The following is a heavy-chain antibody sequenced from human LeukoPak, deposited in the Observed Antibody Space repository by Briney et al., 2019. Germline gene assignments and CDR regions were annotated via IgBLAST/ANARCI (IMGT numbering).Heavy chain of an antibody. CDR2: ISYDGSNK. V-gene: IGHV3-30*18. CDR1: GFTFSSYG. J-gene: IGHJ6*02. Sequence: PGGCLRLSCAASGFTFSSYGMHWVRQAPGKGLEWVAVISYDGSNKYYADSVKGRFTISRDNSKNTLYLQMNSLRAEDTAVYYCAKDRYYDSSGYPYYYGMDVWGQGTTVTVSS. D-gene: IGHD3-22*01. CDR3: AKDRYYDSSGYPYYYGMDV.